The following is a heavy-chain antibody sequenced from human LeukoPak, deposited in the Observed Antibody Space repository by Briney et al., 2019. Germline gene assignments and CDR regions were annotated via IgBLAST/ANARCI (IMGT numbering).Heavy chain of an antibody. CDR3: ARGVWGSLGY. J-gene: IGHJ4*02. D-gene: IGHD3-16*01. CDR1: GGSISSGGYY. V-gene: IGHV4-61*08. CDR2: IYYSGST. Sequence: PSETLSLTCTVSGGSISSGGYYWSWIRQHPGKGLEWIGYIYYSGSTNYNPSLKSRVTISVDTSKNQFSLKLSSVTAADTAVYYCARGVWGSLGYWGQGTLVTVSS.